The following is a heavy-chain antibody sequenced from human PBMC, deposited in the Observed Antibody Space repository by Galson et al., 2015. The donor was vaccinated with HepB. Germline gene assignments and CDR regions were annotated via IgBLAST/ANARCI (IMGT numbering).Heavy chain of an antibody. Sequence: CKASGYTLTNSHFHWVRQAPGQGPEWMGTIFAGGGSTRFAERFQGRVTLTRDSSTSTIYMEVSSLRSDDTAVYYCARETPDTYYFDSWGQGTLVTVSS. D-gene: IGHD2-15*01. CDR1: GYTLTNSH. CDR3: ARETPDTYYFDS. J-gene: IGHJ4*02. CDR2: IFAGGGST. V-gene: IGHV1-46*01.